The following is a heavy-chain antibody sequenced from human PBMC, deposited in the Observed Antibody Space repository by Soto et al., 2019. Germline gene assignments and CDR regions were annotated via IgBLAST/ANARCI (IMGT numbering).Heavy chain of an antibody. J-gene: IGHJ5*01. CDR3: VRLIGNSWLDS. Sequence: PSETLSLTCTVSGGSIRSYYWSWIRQPPGKGLEWIGYIYYSGSTNYNPSLKSRITISPDTSNNQVSLHLNSVTPDDTAVYYCVRLIGNSWLDSWGQGTLVTVSS. CDR2: IYYSGST. V-gene: IGHV4-59*08. CDR1: GGSIRSYY.